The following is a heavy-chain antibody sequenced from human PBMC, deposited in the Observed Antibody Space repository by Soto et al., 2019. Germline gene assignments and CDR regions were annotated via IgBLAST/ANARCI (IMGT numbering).Heavy chain of an antibody. V-gene: IGHV5-51*01. Sequence: PGESLKISCQGSGYSVANYWIAWVRQMPGKGLEWVGVIYPGDSDTRYSPPFRGQVTISADKSISHVYLQWSSLKASDTAMYYCARNRLRQYYYGMDVWGQGTTVTVSS. CDR3: ARNRLRQYYYGMDV. CDR1: GYSVANYW. D-gene: IGHD3-10*01. CDR2: IYPGDSDT. J-gene: IGHJ6*02.